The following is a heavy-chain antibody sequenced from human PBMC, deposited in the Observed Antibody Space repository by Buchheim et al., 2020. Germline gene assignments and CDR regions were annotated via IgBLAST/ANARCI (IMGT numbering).Heavy chain of an antibody. D-gene: IGHD2-2*01. CDR1: GSSISSGDYY. CDR2: IYYSGST. CDR3: ARNIVVVPAAPHTYFDY. V-gene: IGHV4-30-4*01. J-gene: IGHJ4*02. Sequence: QVQLQESGPGLVKPSQTLSLTCTVSGSSISSGDYYWSWIRQPPGKGLEWIGYIYYSGSTYYNPSLKSRVTITVATSKNQFFLKLSSVTAADTAVYYCARNIVVVPAAPHTYFDYWGQGTL.